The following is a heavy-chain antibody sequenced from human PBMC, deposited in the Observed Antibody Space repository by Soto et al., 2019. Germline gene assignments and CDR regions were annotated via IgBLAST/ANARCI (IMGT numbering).Heavy chain of an antibody. CDR3: ARELVHGYLDL. CDR2: INLDGTKT. CDR1: GFMFGAHW. D-gene: IGHD2-8*02. V-gene: IGHV3-74*01. J-gene: IGHJ5*02. Sequence: EVQLVEAGGGLVRPGGSLKLSCAASGFMFGAHWMHWVRQGPDKGLVFVARINLDGTKTNYADFVEGRFTISRDNAKKTLYLEMNSLRGDDTAVYFCARELVHGYLDLWGQEDLVTVSS.